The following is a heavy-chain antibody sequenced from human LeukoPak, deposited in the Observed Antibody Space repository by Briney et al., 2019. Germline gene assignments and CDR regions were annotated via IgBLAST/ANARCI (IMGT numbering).Heavy chain of an antibody. Sequence: ASVKVSCKASGYTFTGYYMHWVRQAPGQGLEWMGWISAYNGNTNYAQKLQGRVTMTTDTSTSTAYMELRSLRSDDTAVYYCARVYYYGSGSYYNTFDYWDQGTLVTVSS. D-gene: IGHD3-10*01. CDR2: ISAYNGNT. CDR1: GYTFTGYY. V-gene: IGHV1-18*04. J-gene: IGHJ4*02. CDR3: ARVYYYGSGSYYNTFDY.